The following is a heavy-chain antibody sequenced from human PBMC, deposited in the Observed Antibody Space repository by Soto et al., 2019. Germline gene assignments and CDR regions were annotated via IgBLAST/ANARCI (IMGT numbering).Heavy chain of an antibody. CDR3: AKTMAMVRGVKGWFDP. CDR2: INNSGST. J-gene: IGHJ5*02. V-gene: IGHV4-34*01. Sequence: QVQLQQWGAGLLKPSETLSLTCAVYGGSFSGYYWSWIRQPPGKGLEWIGEINNSGSTNYNPSLKSRGTITVETSKNQFSLKLSSVTAADTAVYYCAKTMAMVRGVKGWFDPWGQGTLVTVSS. CDR1: GGSFSGYY. D-gene: IGHD3-10*01.